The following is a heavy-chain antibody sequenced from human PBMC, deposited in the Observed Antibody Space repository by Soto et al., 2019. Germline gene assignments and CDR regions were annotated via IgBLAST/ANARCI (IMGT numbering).Heavy chain of an antibody. CDR2: ISSSGSTI. CDR1: GFTFSSYS. CDR3: ARGSLRVGGYVVHYYGMDV. Sequence: EVQLVESGGGLVQPGGSLRLSCAASGFTFSSYSMNWVRQAPGKGLEWVSYISSSGSTIYYADSVKGRFTISRDNAKNSLYLQMNSLSDEDTTVYYCARGSLRVGGYVVHYYGMDVWGQGTTVTVSS. V-gene: IGHV3-48*02. J-gene: IGHJ6*02. D-gene: IGHD5-12*01.